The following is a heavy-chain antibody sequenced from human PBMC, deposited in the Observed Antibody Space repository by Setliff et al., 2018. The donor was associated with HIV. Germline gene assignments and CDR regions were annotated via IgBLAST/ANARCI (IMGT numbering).Heavy chain of an antibody. CDR3: ARTKIFSAGCRGYLTGPINWFDP. D-gene: IGHD3-10*01. CDR2: ISVYNGNT. V-gene: IGHV1-18*01. J-gene: IGHJ5*02. Sequence: VSVKVSCKGSGYTFTSYGISWVRQAPGQGLEWMGWISVYNGNTDYAQKLQGRVTMTTDTSTSTAYMELRSLSSDDTAVYYCARTKIFSAGCRGYLTGPINWFDPWGQGTLVTVSS. CDR1: GYTFTSYG.